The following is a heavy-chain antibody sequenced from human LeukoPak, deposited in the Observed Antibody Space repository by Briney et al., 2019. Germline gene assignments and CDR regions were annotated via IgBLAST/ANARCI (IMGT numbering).Heavy chain of an antibody. CDR1: GFTFNIYG. Sequence: GGSLRLSCVASGFTFNIYGMSWVRQAPGKGLEWVSFIRSKTYGGTTQYAASVKGRFNISRDDSISIAYLQMNSLKIEDTAVYYCTRVDYGGAPRRNYWGQGTLVTVSS. V-gene: IGHV3-49*04. D-gene: IGHD4-23*01. J-gene: IGHJ4*02. CDR3: TRVDYGGAPRRNY. CDR2: IRSKTYGGTT.